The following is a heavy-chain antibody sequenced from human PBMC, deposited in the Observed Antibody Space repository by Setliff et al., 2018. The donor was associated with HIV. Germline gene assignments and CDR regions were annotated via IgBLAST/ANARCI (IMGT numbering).Heavy chain of an antibody. Sequence: GGSLRLSCEASGFIFSTYGMHWVRQAPGKGLEWVAFIRSDETNKYYSDSVKGRFTISRDTSKNTLFLQVNSLRPEDTAVYYCARISVASRYNSDMDVWGKGTTVTVSS. V-gene: IGHV3-30*02. CDR2: IRSDETNK. J-gene: IGHJ6*03. CDR1: GFIFSTYG. D-gene: IGHD5-12*01. CDR3: ARISVASRYNSDMDV.